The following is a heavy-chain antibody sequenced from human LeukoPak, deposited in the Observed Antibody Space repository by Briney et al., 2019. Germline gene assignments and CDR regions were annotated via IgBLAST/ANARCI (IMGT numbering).Heavy chain of an antibody. CDR1: GYTFSTYD. J-gene: IGHJ4*02. CDR3: ARDKWELPFDY. V-gene: IGHV1-8*01. CDR2: MNPNSGNT. D-gene: IGHD1-26*01. Sequence: ASVKVSCKASGYTFSTYDITWVRQATGQGLEWMGWMNPNSGNTGYAQKFQGRVTMTRDSSISTAYMELSSLRSEDTAVYYCARDKWELPFDYWGQGTLVTVSS.